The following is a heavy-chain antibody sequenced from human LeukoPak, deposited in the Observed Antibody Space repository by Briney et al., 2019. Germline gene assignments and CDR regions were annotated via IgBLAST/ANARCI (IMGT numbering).Heavy chain of an antibody. D-gene: IGHD1-26*01. J-gene: IGHJ5*02. CDR1: GFTFSSYW. V-gene: IGHV3-7*03. CDR2: IKQDGSGK. CDR3: ARGATFDD. Sequence: AGGSLRLSCGGSGFTFSSYWMSWVRQAPGKGLEWVANIKQDGSGKFYADSVMGRFSISRDNAKNSLYLQMNSLRAEDTAVYYCARGATFDDWGQGTLVTVSS.